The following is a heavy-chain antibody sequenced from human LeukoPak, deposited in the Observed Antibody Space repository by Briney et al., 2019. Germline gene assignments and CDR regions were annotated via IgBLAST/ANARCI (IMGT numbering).Heavy chain of an antibody. CDR2: INHSGST. Sequence: PSETLSLTCAVYGGSFSGYYWSWIRQPPGKGLEWIGEINHSGSTNYNPSLKSRVTISVDTSKNQFSLKLSSVTAADTAVYYCAAHGAPYYSWFDPWGQGTLVTVSS. CDR1: GGSFSGYY. J-gene: IGHJ5*02. D-gene: IGHD3-16*01. V-gene: IGHV4-34*01. CDR3: AAHGAPYYSWFDP.